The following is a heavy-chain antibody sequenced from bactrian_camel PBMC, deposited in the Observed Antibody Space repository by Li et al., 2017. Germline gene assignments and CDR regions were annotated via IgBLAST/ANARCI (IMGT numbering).Heavy chain of an antibody. D-gene: IGHD3*01. CDR1: GYTDKTLC. CDR3: AASQRFKVTCDMDGAQYPY. V-gene: IGHV3S40*01. J-gene: IGHJ4*01. CDR2: ISGGGSFT. Sequence: VQLVESGGGSVQAGGSLSISCAASGYTDKTLCMGWFRQAPGKEREGVAVISGGGSFTRYADSVKGRATISRDTVMDTVTLEMSGVKPEDAAMYYCAASQRFKVTCDMDGAQYPYWGQGTQVTVS.